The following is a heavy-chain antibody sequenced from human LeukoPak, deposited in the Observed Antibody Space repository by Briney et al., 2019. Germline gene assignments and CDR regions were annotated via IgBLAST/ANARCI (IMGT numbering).Heavy chain of an antibody. CDR1: GGSIGSSSYY. CDR3: ARLRPVAGYDAFDI. V-gene: IGHV4-39*01. Sequence: SETLSLTCTVSGGSIGSSSYYWGWIRQPPGKGPEWIGNIYYTGSTYYNPSLKSRVIISVDTSKNQFSLKLTSVTAADTAVYYCARLRPVAGYDAFDIWGHGTMVTVSS. D-gene: IGHD6-19*01. J-gene: IGHJ3*02. CDR2: IYYTGST.